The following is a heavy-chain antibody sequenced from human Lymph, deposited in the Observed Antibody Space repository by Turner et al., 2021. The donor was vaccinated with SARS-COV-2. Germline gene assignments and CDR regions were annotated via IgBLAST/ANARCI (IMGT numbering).Heavy chain of an antibody. CDR1: GGSSRTYV. CDR3: ARRHGGPSDAFAL. D-gene: IGHD2-15*01. CDR2: IIPILGIA. J-gene: IGHJ3*01. Sequence: QVQLVQPGAEVKKPGSSVKVACKASGGSSRTYVISWVRQAPGQGLEWMGGIIPILGIANYDPQFQGRFPLTADKSTSTAYMELSSLRSEDTAVYHCARRHGGPSDAFALWFPGTMVTVSS. V-gene: IGHV1-69*10.